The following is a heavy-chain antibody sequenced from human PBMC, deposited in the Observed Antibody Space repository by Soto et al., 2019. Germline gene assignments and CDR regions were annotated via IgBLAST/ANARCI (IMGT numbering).Heavy chain of an antibody. CDR1: GFTFSSYG. D-gene: IGHD2-2*01. CDR2: ISYDGSNK. Sequence: SGGSLRLSCAASGFTFSSYGMHWVRQAPGKGLEWVAVISYDGSNKYYADSVKGRFTISRDNSKNTLYLQMNSLRAEDTAVYYCAKDLFYCSSTSCYAPYYYYGMDVWGQGTTVTVSS. CDR3: AKDLFYCSSTSCYAPYYYYGMDV. J-gene: IGHJ6*02. V-gene: IGHV3-30*18.